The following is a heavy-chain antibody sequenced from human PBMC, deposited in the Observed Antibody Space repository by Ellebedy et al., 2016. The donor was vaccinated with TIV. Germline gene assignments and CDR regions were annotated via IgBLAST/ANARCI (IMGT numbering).Heavy chain of an antibody. J-gene: IGHJ4*02. CDR3: ARAGLDDILTNGFNY. CDR2: ISSSSSYI. V-gene: IGHV3-21*01. CDR1: GFTLSSFS. D-gene: IGHD3-9*01. Sequence: PGGSLRLSCEVSGFTLSSFSMNWVRQAPGKGLEWVSSISSSSSYIYYADSVKGRFTISRDNAKNSLYLQMNSLRAEDTAVYYCARAGLDDILTNGFNYWGQGTLVTVSS.